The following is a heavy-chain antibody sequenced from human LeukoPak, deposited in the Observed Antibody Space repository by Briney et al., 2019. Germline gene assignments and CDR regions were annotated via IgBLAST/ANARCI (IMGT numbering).Heavy chain of an antibody. CDR1: GFTFSSYW. D-gene: IGHD6-13*01. J-gene: IGHJ5*02. CDR2: IKQDGSEK. Sequence: GGSLRLSCAASGFTFSSYWMNWVRQAPGKGLEWVANIKQDGSEKYYVDSVKGRFTISRDNAKNSLYLQMNSLRAEDTAVYYCARDMAAAGSSWFDPWRERTLLTVSS. CDR3: ARDMAAAGSSWFDP. V-gene: IGHV3-7*01.